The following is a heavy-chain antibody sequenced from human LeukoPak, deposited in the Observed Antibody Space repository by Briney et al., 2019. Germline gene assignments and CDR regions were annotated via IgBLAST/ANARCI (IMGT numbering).Heavy chain of an antibody. CDR2: ISAYNGNT. V-gene: IGHV1-18*04. D-gene: IGHD6-13*01. CDR3: ARRAAAATYYYYYYGMDV. J-gene: IGHJ6*04. Sequence: GASVKVSCKASGYTFTSYGISWVRQAPGQGLEWMGWISAYNGNTNYAQKPQGRVTMTTDTSTSTAYMELRSLRSDDTAVYYCARRAAAATYYYYYYGMDVWGKGTTVTVSS. CDR1: GYTFTSYG.